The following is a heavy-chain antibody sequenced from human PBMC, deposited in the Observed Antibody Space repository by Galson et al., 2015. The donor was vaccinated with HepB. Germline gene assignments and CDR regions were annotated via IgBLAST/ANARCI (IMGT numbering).Heavy chain of an antibody. J-gene: IGHJ5*02. Sequence: SLRLSCAASELNVRSNYMIWVCQAPGKGLEWVSSINENGSTTYYAESVKGRFTITRDNSKNTLFLQMNSLRAEDTALYFCVRGRIYFNPWGQGILVTVSS. V-gene: IGHV3-23*01. CDR2: INENGSTT. D-gene: IGHD5/OR15-5a*01. CDR3: VRGRIYFNP. CDR1: ELNVRSNY.